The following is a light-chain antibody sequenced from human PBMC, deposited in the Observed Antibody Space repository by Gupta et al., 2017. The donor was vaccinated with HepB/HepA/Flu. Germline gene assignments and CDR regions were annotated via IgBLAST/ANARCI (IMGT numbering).Light chain of an antibody. V-gene: IGKV1-39*01. CDR1: QSISSY. CDR2: AAS. J-gene: IGKJ2*01. CDR3: QQSYSTPQT. Sequence: DIQMTQSPSSLSASVGDRVTITCRASQSISSYLNWYQQTPGKAPRLLIYAASSLQSGVPSRFSGSGSGTYFTLTISRLQPEDFAAYYCQQSYSTPQTFGQGTKLEIK.